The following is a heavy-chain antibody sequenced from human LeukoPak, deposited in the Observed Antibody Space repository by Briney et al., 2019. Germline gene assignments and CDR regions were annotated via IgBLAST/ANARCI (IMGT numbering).Heavy chain of an antibody. D-gene: IGHD2-15*01. Sequence: KTGGSLRLSCTASGVTFRTYAMTWVRQAPGKGLEWISSMSSGSSCIYYADSVRGRFTISRDNAKHSLSLEMNNLRAEDTAMYYCARDRPTGASRVFVVEWGQGTLVTVSS. CDR3: ARDRPTGASRVFVVE. J-gene: IGHJ4*02. CDR2: MSSGSSCI. V-gene: IGHV3-21*01. CDR1: GVTFRTYA.